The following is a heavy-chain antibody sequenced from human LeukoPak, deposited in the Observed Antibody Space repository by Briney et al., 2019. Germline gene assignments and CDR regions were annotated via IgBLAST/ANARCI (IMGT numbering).Heavy chain of an antibody. J-gene: IGHJ5*02. CDR3: AKDPYGDYGILPNWFGP. Sequence: GGSLRLSCAASGLTFSSYAMSWVRQAPGKGLEWVSGISGRDSTTYYADSVKGRFTISRENSKNTLYLQMNSLRAEDTAVYYCAKDPYGDYGILPNWFGPWGQGTLVTVSS. CDR2: ISGRDSTT. D-gene: IGHD4-17*01. CDR1: GLTFSSYA. V-gene: IGHV3-23*01.